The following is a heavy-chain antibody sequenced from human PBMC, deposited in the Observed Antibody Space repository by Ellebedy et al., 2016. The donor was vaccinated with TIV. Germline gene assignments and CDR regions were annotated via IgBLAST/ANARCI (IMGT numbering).Heavy chain of an antibody. J-gene: IGHJ5*02. Sequence: GESLKISCAASGITFSSYSMNWVRQAPGKGLEWVSSISTSSSYIKYADSVKGRFTISRDNARTSLYLQMNSLRVDDTAMYYCARSYGARTSGPWGQGTLVTVSS. D-gene: IGHD3-16*01. CDR1: GITFSSYS. CDR2: ISTSSSYI. V-gene: IGHV3-21*06. CDR3: ARSYGARTSGP.